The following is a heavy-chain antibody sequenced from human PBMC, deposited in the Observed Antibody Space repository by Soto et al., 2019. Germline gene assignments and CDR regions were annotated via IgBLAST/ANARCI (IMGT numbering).Heavy chain of an antibody. CDR1: GFTFSTYA. V-gene: IGHV3-23*01. CDR3: ARTPPYTSGWHWFDP. J-gene: IGHJ5*02. CDR2: ISGSGGST. D-gene: IGHD6-25*01. Sequence: LSLTCAASGFTFSTYAMSWVRQAPGKGLEWVSGISGSGGSTDNADSVKGRFTISRDNSKNTLYLQMNSLRAEDTAVYYCARTPPYTSGWHWFDPWGQGILVTVSS.